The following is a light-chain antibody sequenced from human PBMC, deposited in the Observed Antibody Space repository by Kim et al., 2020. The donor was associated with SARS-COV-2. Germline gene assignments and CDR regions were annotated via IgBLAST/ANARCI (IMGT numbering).Light chain of an antibody. V-gene: IGKV3-11*01. Sequence: LSPGERATLSCRASQSVSAYLAWYQQKPGQAPRLLISGASGRATGIPGRFSGSGSGTDFTLTISSLEPEDFAVYYCQQRNSWPPAFGGGTKVDIK. CDR1: QSVSAY. CDR2: GAS. J-gene: IGKJ4*01. CDR3: QQRNSWPPA.